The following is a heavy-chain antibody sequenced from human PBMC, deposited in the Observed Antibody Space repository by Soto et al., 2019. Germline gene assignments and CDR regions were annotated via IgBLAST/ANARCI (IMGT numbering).Heavy chain of an antibody. V-gene: IGHV3-13*01. D-gene: IGHD3-9*01. J-gene: IGHJ2*01. CDR3: AREYVDWGYWYFEL. CDR2: IATSGNT. CDR1: GFTFSGYD. Sequence: DVQLVESGGGLVQPGGSLRLSCEASGFTFSGYDMHWVRQAAGERLEWVSAIATSGNTYYAGSVKGRFTISRENAKNSLYLQINNVRAGDTAVYCCAREYVDWGYWYFELWGRGTLVTVSS.